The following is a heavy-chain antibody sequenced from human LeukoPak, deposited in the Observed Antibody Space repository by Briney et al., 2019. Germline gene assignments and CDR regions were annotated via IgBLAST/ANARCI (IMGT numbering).Heavy chain of an antibody. V-gene: IGHV3-23*01. D-gene: IGHD1-26*01. J-gene: IGHJ5*02. Sequence: GGSLRLSCAASGFTFSSYAMSWVRQAPGKGLEWVSSISGSGGSTDYADSVKGRFTISRDNSKNTLFLQMNSLRAEDTAVYYCAKALGGSGSYRNWFDPWGQGTLVTASS. CDR1: GFTFSSYA. CDR2: ISGSGGST. CDR3: AKALGGSGSYRNWFDP.